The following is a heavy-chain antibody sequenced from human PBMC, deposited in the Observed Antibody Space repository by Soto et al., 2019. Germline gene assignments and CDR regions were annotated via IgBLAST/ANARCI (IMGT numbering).Heavy chain of an antibody. J-gene: IGHJ4*02. V-gene: IGHV3-30-3*01. CDR3: QRGRSVIANDDFEH. D-gene: IGHD2-21*01. Sequence: GSSLRLSCSASGFAVSSYSVHWVLQAPGKGLEWVAAMSLDGNSRYFADSVKGLFTISRDTSKNTWSLQMNSLGPEDSAVYHCQRGRSVIANDDFEHWGQGTQVTVSS. CDR2: MSLDGNSR. CDR1: GFAVSSYS.